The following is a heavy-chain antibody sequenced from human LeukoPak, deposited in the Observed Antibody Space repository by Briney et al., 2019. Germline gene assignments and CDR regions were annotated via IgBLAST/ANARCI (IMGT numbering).Heavy chain of an antibody. J-gene: IGHJ6*02. CDR3: ARPTDGDSTRYGMDV. V-gene: IGHV3-23*01. CDR1: GFTLSTNA. Sequence: DPGGSLRLSCLTSGFTLSTNAMSWVRQAPGKGLEWISGISGSGASTYYADSVKGRFSTSRDSSTSTLFLQMDSLRVEDTAMYYCARPTDGDSTRYGMDVWGQGTTVIVSS. CDR2: ISGSGAST. D-gene: IGHD2-21*02.